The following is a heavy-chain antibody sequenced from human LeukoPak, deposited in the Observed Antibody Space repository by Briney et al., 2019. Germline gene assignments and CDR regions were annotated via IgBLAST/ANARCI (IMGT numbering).Heavy chain of an antibody. CDR2: ISGSGRTT. J-gene: IGHJ4*02. CDR3: AKDEDTAMVTLFDY. CDR1: GFTFSSYA. D-gene: IGHD5-18*01. Sequence: GGSLRLSCAASGFTFSSYAMSWVRQAPGEGLEWVSVISGSGRTTFYADSVKGRFTISRDNSKNTLYLQMNSLRAEDTAVYYCAKDEDTAMVTLFDYWGQGTLVTVSS. V-gene: IGHV3-23*01.